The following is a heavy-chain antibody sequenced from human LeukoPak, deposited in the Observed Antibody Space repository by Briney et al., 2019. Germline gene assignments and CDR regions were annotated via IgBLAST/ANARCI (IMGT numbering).Heavy chain of an antibody. CDR1: GGSISSSNW. J-gene: IGHJ4*02. D-gene: IGHD3-22*01. V-gene: IGHV4-4*02. Sequence: PSETLSLTCAVSGGSISSSNWWSWVRQPPGKGLEWIGEIYHSGSTNYNPSLKSRVTISVDTSKNQFSLKLSSVTAADTAVYYCARSGSYYYDSSTKRGFDYWGQGTLVTVSS. CDR3: ARSGSYYYDSSTKRGFDY. CDR2: IYHSGST.